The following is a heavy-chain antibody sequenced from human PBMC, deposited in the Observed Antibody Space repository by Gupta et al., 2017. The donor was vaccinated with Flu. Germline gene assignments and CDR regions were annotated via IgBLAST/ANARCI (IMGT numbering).Heavy chain of an antibody. CDR1: GFTFSSYS. V-gene: IGHV3-23*01. J-gene: IGHJ4*02. Sequence: EVQLLESGRGLVQPGGSLRLSCAASGFTFSSYSMSWVTPAPGKGLEWVSAISGSGGSTYYADSVKGRFTSSRDNSNNTLYLQMNSLRAEDTAVYYCAKERARGSYHPPHFDYWGQGTLVTVAS. CDR2: ISGSGGST. CDR3: AKERARGSYHPPHFDY. D-gene: IGHD1-26*01.